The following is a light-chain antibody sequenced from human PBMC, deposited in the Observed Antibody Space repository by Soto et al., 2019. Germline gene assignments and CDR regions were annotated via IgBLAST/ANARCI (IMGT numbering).Light chain of an antibody. CDR3: CSYGGTNIL. V-gene: IGLV2-23*03. Sequence: QSALTQPASVSGSPGRSITISCTGTSSGLGTYNLVSWYQQHPGKAPKLMIYEGTKRPSGVSNRFSGSTSGNTASLTVSGLQGEDEADYYCCSYGGTNILFGGGTKVTVL. CDR1: SSGLGTYNL. CDR2: EGT. J-gene: IGLJ2*01.